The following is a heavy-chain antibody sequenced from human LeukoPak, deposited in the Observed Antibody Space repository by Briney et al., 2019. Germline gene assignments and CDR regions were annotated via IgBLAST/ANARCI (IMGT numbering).Heavy chain of an antibody. V-gene: IGHV3-7*01. CDR2: TREDGGER. CDR1: GFSFSRYW. CDR3: ARVARLGDAFDI. Sequence: GGSLRLSCAVSGFSFSRYWMTWVRQAPGKGLEWVANTREDGGERYYVDSVKGRFTISRDNAKNSLYLQMNSLRAEDTAVYYCARVARLGDAFDIWGQGTMVTVSS. J-gene: IGHJ3*02. D-gene: IGHD2-21*01.